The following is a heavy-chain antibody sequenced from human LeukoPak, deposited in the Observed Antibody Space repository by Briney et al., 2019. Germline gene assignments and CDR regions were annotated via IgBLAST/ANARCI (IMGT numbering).Heavy chain of an antibody. V-gene: IGHV4-4*07. J-gene: IGHJ6*03. CDR2: VYTSCIT. Sequence: SETLSLTCTVSGGFINSYYYCWIRQPAGQGLEWIGRVYTSCITNYNPSPKSRITMSVETSKNQFSLKLTSVTAADTAVYYCARHNGFDRGYYYYMDVWGKGTTVTVSS. CDR3: ARHNGFDRGYYYYMDV. CDR1: GGFINSYY. D-gene: IGHD3-9*01.